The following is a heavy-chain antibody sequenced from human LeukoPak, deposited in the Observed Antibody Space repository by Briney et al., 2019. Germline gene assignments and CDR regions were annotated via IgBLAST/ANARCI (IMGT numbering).Heavy chain of an antibody. CDR2: IYYSGST. CDR1: GGSISSYY. Sequence: PSETLSLTCTVSGGSISSYYWGWIRQPPGKGLEWIGSIYYSGSTYYNPSLKSRVTISVDTSKNQFSLKLSSVTAADTAVYYCARFPQGYYFDYWGQGTLVTVSS. CDR3: ARFPQGYYFDY. V-gene: IGHV4-39*07. J-gene: IGHJ4*02.